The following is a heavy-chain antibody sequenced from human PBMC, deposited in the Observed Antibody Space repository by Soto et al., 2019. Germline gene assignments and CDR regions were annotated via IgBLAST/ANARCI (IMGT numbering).Heavy chain of an antibody. V-gene: IGHV3-74*01. CDR3: TRCPRPTSTGTLDF. CDR1: GFTFSMYG. Sequence: GGSLRLSCAASGFTFSMYGMHWVRQVPGKGPEWVSRINDDGTSTNYADSVKGRFTISRDNAKNTLYLQMNALRVEDTGVYYCTRCPRPTSTGTLDFWGQGTLVTVSS. D-gene: IGHD1-1*01. J-gene: IGHJ4*02. CDR2: INDDGTST.